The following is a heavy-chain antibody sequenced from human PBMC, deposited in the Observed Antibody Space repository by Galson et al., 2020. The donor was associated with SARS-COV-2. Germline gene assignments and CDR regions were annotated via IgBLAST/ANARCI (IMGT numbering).Heavy chain of an antibody. Sequence: GESLKTSCAASGFTVSSNYMSWVRQAPGKGLEWVSVIYTGGSTYYADSVKGRFTISRDNSKNTLYLQMNSLRAEDTAVYYCARDFGELFFDYWGQGTLVTVSS. CDR1: GFTVSSNY. J-gene: IGHJ4*02. V-gene: IGHV3-66*01. CDR3: ARDFGELFFDY. D-gene: IGHD3-10*01. CDR2: IYTGGST.